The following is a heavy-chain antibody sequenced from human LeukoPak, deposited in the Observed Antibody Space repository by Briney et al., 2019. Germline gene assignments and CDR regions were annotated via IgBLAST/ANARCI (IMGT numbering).Heavy chain of an antibody. Sequence: SETLSLTCTVSGGSISSNGYFWGWIRQPPGEGLEWLGTIYYRGSTYYSPSLKSRVTISVDTSKNQFSLRLSSVTAADTAVYYCARSARSSGPYYFDYWGQGTLVTVSS. D-gene: IGHD3-10*01. J-gene: IGHJ4*02. V-gene: IGHV4-39*07. CDR1: GGSISSNGYF. CDR3: ARSARSSGPYYFDY. CDR2: IYYRGST.